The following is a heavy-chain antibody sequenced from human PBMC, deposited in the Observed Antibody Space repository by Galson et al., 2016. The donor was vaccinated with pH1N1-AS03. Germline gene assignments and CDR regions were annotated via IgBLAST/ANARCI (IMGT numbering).Heavy chain of an antibody. CDR2: VYYTGAT. Sequence: ETLSLTCTVSGGSISNYYWTWIRQSPGKGLEWIGYVYYTGATNYNPSLKSRVTISLDTSKNQFSVNLKSVTAADTAIYYCAREKLGLRSSLWSYAFDVWGQGARVTVSS. J-gene: IGHJ3*01. CDR1: GGSISNYY. V-gene: IGHV4-59*12. CDR3: AREKLGLRSSLWSYAFDV. D-gene: IGHD3-3*01.